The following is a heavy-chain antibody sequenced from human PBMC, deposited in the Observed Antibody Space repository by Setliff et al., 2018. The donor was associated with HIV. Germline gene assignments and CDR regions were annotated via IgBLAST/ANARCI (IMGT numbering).Heavy chain of an antibody. CDR3: AKTIAALDY. V-gene: IGHV3-23*01. J-gene: IGHJ4*02. CDR2: ISDSGDNT. CDR1: GFTFSTYA. D-gene: IGHD6-13*01. Sequence: LRLSCAASGFTFSTYAMNWVRQAPGKGLEWVSAISDSGDNTYYADSVKGRFTISRDNSRDTLYLQMNSLRVEDTAVYFCAKTIAALDYWGQGTLVTVSS.